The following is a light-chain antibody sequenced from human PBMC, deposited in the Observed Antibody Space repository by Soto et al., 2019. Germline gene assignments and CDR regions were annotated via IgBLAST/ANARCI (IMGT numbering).Light chain of an antibody. CDR3: GSYTSDSTLV. CDR2: EVS. CDR1: SSDVGGYNY. V-gene: IGLV2-14*01. J-gene: IGLJ1*01. Sequence: QSVPTQPASVSGSPGQSITISCTGTSSDVGGYNYVSWYQQHPGKAPKFMIYEVSNRPSGVSNRFSGSKSGNTASLTISGLQAEDEAYYFCGSYTSDSTLVFGTGTKLTVL.